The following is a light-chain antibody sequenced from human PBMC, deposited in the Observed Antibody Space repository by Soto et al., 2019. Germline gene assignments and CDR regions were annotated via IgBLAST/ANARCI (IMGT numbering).Light chain of an antibody. CDR2: EVN. CDR3: SSYAGSSNV. CDR1: SSDVGGYDY. J-gene: IGLJ1*01. Sequence: QSVLTQPPSASGSPGRSVAISCTGTSSDVGGYDYVSWYQQHPGKAPKLMIYEVNTRPSGVPDRFSGSKSGNTASLTVSGLQAEDEADYYCSSYAGSSNVFGTGTKVTVL. V-gene: IGLV2-8*01.